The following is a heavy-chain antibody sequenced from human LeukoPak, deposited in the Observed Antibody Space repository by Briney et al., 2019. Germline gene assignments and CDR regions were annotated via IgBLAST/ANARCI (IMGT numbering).Heavy chain of an antibody. D-gene: IGHD5-24*01. CDR1: GFSFSNYG. V-gene: IGHV3-74*01. CDR3: ERDQHGRNYYMDV. J-gene: IGHJ6*03. Sequence: GGSLRLSCAASGFSFSNYGMRWVREVPEKGLEWVSPINSDGSGATYAGSAKGWFTISRDNSENTLYLQMNSLRAEDTAMYYCERDQHGRNYYMDVWGKGTTVTVSS. CDR2: INSDGSGA.